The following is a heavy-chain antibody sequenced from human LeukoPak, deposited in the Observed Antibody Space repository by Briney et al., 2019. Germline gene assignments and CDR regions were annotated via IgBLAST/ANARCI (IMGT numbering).Heavy chain of an antibody. CDR2: INHSGST. D-gene: IGHD6-6*01. Sequence: PSETLSFTCAVYGGSFSGYYWSWIRQPPGKGLEWIGEINHSGSTNYNPSLKSRVTISVDTSKNQFSLKLSSVTAADTAVYYCARGQTKYSSSSIDYWGQGTLVTVSS. J-gene: IGHJ4*02. V-gene: IGHV4-34*01. CDR1: GGSFSGYY. CDR3: ARGQTKYSSSSIDY.